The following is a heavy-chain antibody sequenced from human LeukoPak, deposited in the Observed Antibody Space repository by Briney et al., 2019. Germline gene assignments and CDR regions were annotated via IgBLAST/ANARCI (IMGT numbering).Heavy chain of an antibody. CDR2: IYDSGST. J-gene: IGHJ4*02. V-gene: IGHV4-59*01. CDR1: DGSISSYY. D-gene: IGHD3-3*01. Sequence: SETLSLTCTVSDGSISSYYWSWIRQPPGKGLEWIGHIYDSGSTNYNPSLKSRVTISVDTSKNQFSLKLSSVTAADTAVYYCAREFSWSGFFDYWGQGTLVTVSS. CDR3: AREFSWSGFFDY.